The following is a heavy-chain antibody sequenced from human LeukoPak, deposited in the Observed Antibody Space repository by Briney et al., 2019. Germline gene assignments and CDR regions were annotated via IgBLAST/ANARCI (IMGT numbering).Heavy chain of an antibody. Sequence: GASVKVSCKASGYTFTSYDINWVRQATGQGLEWMGWMKPNSGNTGYAQKFQGRVTMTRNTSISTAYMELSSLRSEDTAVYYCATGHYDNVWGKYQGHDYWGQGTLVTVSS. J-gene: IGHJ4*02. CDR3: ATGHYDNVWGKYQGHDY. D-gene: IGHD3-16*01. CDR1: GYTFTSYD. CDR2: MKPNSGNT. V-gene: IGHV1-8*01.